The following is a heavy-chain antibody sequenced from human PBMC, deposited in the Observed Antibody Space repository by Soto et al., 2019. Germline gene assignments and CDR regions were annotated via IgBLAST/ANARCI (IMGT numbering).Heavy chain of an antibody. V-gene: IGHV3-21*01. Sequence: EVQLVESGGGLVKPGGSLRLSCAASGFTFSSYMMNWVRQAPGKGLEWVSSISSSSNYKHYADAVKGRFTISRDNAKNTLYLQMNSLRAEDTAVYYCARDPSPYDFWSGYSVWGLDYWGQGTLVTVSS. CDR2: ISSSSNYK. CDR1: GFTFSSYM. D-gene: IGHD3-3*01. CDR3: ARDPSPYDFWSGYSVWGLDY. J-gene: IGHJ4*02.